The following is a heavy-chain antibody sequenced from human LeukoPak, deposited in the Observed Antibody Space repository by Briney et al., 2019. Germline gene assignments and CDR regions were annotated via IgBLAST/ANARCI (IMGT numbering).Heavy chain of an antibody. Sequence: ASVKVSCKASGYTFTGYYMHWVRQAPGQGLEWMGWINPNSGGTNYAQKFQGRVTMTRDTSISTAYMEVSRLRSDNTAAYYCARGDITGRTPWGQGTMVTVSS. D-gene: IGHD1-20*01. CDR2: INPNSGGT. V-gene: IGHV1-2*02. CDR3: ARGDITGRTP. J-gene: IGHJ3*01. CDR1: GYTFTGYY.